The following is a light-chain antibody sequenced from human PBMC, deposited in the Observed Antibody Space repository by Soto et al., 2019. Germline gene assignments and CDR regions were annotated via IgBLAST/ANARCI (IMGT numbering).Light chain of an antibody. V-gene: IGLV2-11*01. CDR3: CSFSSITREV. Sequence: QSALTQPRSVSGSPGQSVTISCTGTSSDVGDYNYVSWYQQHPGKAPKLMIYDVSKRPSGVPDRFSGSKSGNTASLTISGLQAEDEADYYCCSFSSITREVFGGGTKLTVL. J-gene: IGLJ2*01. CDR1: SSDVGDYNY. CDR2: DVS.